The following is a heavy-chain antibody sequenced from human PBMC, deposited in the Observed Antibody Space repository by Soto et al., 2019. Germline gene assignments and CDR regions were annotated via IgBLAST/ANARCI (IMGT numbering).Heavy chain of an antibody. CDR2: IRSKAYGGTT. V-gene: IGHV3-49*03. J-gene: IGHJ6*02. D-gene: IGHD4-17*01. Sequence: SLRLSCTASGFTFGDYAMSWFRQAPGKGLEWVGFIRSKAYGGTTEYAASVKGRFTISRDDSKSIAYLQMNSLKTEDTAVYYCTRAQDDYGDVGFYGMDVWGQGTTVTVSS. CDR1: GFTFGDYA. CDR3: TRAQDDYGDVGFYGMDV.